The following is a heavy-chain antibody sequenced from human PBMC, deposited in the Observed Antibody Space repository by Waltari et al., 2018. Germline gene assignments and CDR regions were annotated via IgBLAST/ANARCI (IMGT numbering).Heavy chain of an antibody. CDR1: GFNFDDFP. V-gene: IGHV3-49*03. CDR3: TRGGPLVVVSRAPDY. Sequence: EVEVMESGGDLVQPGQSLRLSWVTAGFNFDDFPMCWYRQGPGGGVMWIGFAQSRVHGWAMQYAASVRTRFIISRDDSKATVYLQMNSLELEDTGVYYCTRGGPLVVVSRAPDYWGQGTLVTVSS. J-gene: IGHJ4*02. D-gene: IGHD3-16*01. CDR2: AQSRVHGWAM.